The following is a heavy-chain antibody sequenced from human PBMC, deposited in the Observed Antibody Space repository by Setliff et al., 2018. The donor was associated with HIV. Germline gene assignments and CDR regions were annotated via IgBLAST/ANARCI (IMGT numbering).Heavy chain of an antibody. D-gene: IGHD1-26*01. J-gene: IGHJ2*01. CDR3: ARAAYSGTYLWEPASDL. CDR2: VFVTGPT. CDR1: GGSMRSGSHF. Sequence: SETLSLTCTVSGGSMRSGSHFWSWIRQPAGKGLEWLGHVFVTGPTNYNSALGSRITISVEPTKNQFSLNLASATAADTAVYYCARAAYSGTYLWEPASDLWGPGTRV. V-gene: IGHV4-61*09.